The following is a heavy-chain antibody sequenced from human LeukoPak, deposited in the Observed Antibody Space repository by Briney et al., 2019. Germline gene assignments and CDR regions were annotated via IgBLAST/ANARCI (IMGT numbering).Heavy chain of an antibody. Sequence: SGGSLRLSCAASGFTFSSYSMNWVREAPGKGREWVSYIWSSSSTIYYADSVKGRFTISRDNAKNSLYLQMNSLRAEDTAVYYCARDHLYGDYPFDYWGQGTLVTVSS. CDR1: GFTFSSYS. D-gene: IGHD4-17*01. V-gene: IGHV3-48*01. CDR3: ARDHLYGDYPFDY. CDR2: IWSSSSTI. J-gene: IGHJ4*02.